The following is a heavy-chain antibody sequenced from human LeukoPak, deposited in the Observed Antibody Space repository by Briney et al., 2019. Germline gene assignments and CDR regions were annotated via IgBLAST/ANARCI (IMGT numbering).Heavy chain of an antibody. CDR3: ARHGDGDYASSFDY. J-gene: IGHJ4*02. D-gene: IGHD4-17*01. CDR1: GGSISTSNYY. CDR2: IFYSGST. V-gene: IGHV4-39*01. Sequence: SETLSLTCTVSGGSISTSNYYWGWVRQPPGKGLEWIGNIFYSGSTYYSPSLKSRVTISVDTSKNQFSLKLSSVTAADTAVYYCARHGDGDYASSFDYWGQGTLVTVSS.